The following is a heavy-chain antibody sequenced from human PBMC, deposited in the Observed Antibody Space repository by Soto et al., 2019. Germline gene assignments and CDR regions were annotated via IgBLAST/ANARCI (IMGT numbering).Heavy chain of an antibody. D-gene: IGHD3-3*01. CDR2: MSGSGGST. CDR3: AKRITIFGVAAEDFDY. Sequence: SQRLSRTASGFTFRGYAISYVRYAPGPVLEWVSAMSGSGGSTYYADSVKGRFTISRDNSKNTLYLQMNSLRAEDTAVYYCAKRITIFGVAAEDFDYWGQGTLVNVSS. CDR1: GFTFRGYA. V-gene: IGHV3-23*01. J-gene: IGHJ4*02.